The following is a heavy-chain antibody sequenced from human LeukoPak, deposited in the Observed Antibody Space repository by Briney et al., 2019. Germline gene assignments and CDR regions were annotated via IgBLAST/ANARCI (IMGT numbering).Heavy chain of an antibody. CDR3: AKAPHCPNDVCRYFDY. CDR1: GFTFSSYA. D-gene: IGHD2-8*01. Sequence: PGGSLRLSCAASGFTFSSYAMSWVRQAPGKGLEWVSGITGSGGSTYYADSVKGRFTISRDNSKNTLYLQMNSLRAEDTAVYYCAKAPHCPNDVCRYFDYWGQGILVTVSS. J-gene: IGHJ4*02. V-gene: IGHV3-23*01. CDR2: ITGSGGST.